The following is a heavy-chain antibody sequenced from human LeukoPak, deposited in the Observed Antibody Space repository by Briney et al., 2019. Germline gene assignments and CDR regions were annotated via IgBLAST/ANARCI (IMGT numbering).Heavy chain of an antibody. CDR1: GGSISSYY. J-gene: IGHJ5*02. D-gene: IGHD2-8*01. CDR3: ARHGPEYCTNGVCYDP. CDR2: IYHSGTT. V-gene: IGHV4-38-2*02. Sequence: PSETLSLTCTVSGGSISSYYWGWIRQPPGKGLEWIGSIYHSGTTYYNPSLKSRVTISVDTSKNQFSLRLSPLTAADTAVYYCARHGPEYCTNGVCYDPWGQGTLVTVSS.